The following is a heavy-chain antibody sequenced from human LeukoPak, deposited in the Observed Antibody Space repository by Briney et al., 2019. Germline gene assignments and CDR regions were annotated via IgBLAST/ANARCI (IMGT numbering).Heavy chain of an antibody. J-gene: IGHJ6*02. D-gene: IGHD6-6*01. CDR2: ISYDGSNK. CDR1: GFTFSSYA. V-gene: IGHV3-30-3*01. CDR3: ARGRYSSSPHSYYGMDV. Sequence: PGRSLRLSCAASGFTFSSYAMHWARQAPGKGLEWVAVISYDGSNKYYADSVKGRFTISRDNSKNTLYLQMNSLRAEDTAVYYCARGRYSSSPHSYYGMDVWGQGTTVTVSS.